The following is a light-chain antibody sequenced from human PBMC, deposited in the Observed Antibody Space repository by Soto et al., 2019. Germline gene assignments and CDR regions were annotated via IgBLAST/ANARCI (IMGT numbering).Light chain of an antibody. CDR3: QHRSNWPPT. CDR1: QNIYNY. CDR2: AAS. J-gene: IGKJ2*01. Sequence: ELVLPQSPSTLSLSAGERATIACRASQNIYNYLAWYQQKPGKAPRLLIYAASSMDTGIPARFSGSGSGTDFTLTISSLEPEDFAVYYGQHRSNWPPTFGQGTKVYI. V-gene: IGKV3-11*01.